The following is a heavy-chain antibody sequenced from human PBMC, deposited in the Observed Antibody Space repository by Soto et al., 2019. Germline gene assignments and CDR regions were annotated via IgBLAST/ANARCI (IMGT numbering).Heavy chain of an antibody. CDR1: GYTFITYG. V-gene: IGHV1-18*01. D-gene: IGHD3-22*01. CDR3: ARGPTDYYDNSANYFLDY. Sequence: QVQLVQSGAEVKKPGASVKVSCKASGYTFITYGVSWVRQAPGQGLDWLGWISTYNGNTRYAERLQGRVTMTTDETTNTAYMELRNLRSDDTAVYYCARGPTDYYDNSANYFLDYWGQGTLVTVSS. J-gene: IGHJ4*02. CDR2: ISTYNGNT.